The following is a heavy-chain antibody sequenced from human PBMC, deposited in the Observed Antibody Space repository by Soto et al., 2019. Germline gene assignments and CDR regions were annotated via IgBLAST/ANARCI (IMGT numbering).Heavy chain of an antibody. CDR2: IWHDASHE. CDR3: AREGGGVWIVYYYYGMDV. Sequence: QVQLVESGGGVVQPGTSLTLSCAASGFDFSNFVMHWVRQAPGKGLECVAVIWHDASHEYYGDSVLGRFTISRDNSKHLLYLQMIRLRAEDTSVYYCAREGGGVWIVYYYYGMDVWGHGTTVTVSS. CDR1: GFDFSNFV. J-gene: IGHJ6*02. V-gene: IGHV3-33*01. D-gene: IGHD5-12*01.